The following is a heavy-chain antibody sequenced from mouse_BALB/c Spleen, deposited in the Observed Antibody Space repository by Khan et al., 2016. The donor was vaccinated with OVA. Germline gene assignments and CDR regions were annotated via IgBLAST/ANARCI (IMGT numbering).Heavy chain of an antibody. V-gene: IGHV1S136*01. J-gene: IGHJ4*01. CDR1: GYTFTDYV. CDR3: GRSATDYDTVDS. Sequence: MQLEESGPELVQPGASVKMSCKTSGYTFTDYVMHWVKQKPGQGLEWIGYIYPYNDDTESTERFRGKATLTLDKSSTTAYMDLNSLTSADAAVDYCGRSATDYDTVDSWGQGTSVTVSS. D-gene: IGHD1-1*01. CDR2: IYPYNDDT.